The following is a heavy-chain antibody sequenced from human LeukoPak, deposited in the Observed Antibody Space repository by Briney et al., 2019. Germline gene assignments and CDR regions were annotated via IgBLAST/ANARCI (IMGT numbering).Heavy chain of an antibody. CDR1: GGSISNNNYY. CDR2: MSHSGST. V-gene: IGHV4-39*01. Sequence: PSETLSLTCTVSGGSISNNNYYWGWIRQSPGMGLEWIGTMSHSGSTNYNPSLNSRLTMSVDTSKNQFFLKMSSVTAADTAVYFCARQVTVRPRTGLQYYFDYWGQGTLVTVSS. J-gene: IGHJ4*02. CDR3: ARQVTVRPRTGLQYYFDY. D-gene: IGHD4-4*01.